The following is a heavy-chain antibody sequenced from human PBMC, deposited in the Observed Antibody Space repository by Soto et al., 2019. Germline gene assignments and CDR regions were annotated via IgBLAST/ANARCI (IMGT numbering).Heavy chain of an antibody. V-gene: IGHV1-8*02. D-gene: IGHD1-26*01. J-gene: IGHJ4*02. CDR2: MQPSTGRT. CDR1: GFSFSDYF. Sequence: ASVKVSCKASGFSFSDYFINWVRQTAGQGLEWMGWMQPSTGRTGYAQKFQGRVTMTRDTSINTAYMELTTLTSDDTAFYYCARGVSAGVDYWGQGTLVTVSS. CDR3: ARGVSAGVDY.